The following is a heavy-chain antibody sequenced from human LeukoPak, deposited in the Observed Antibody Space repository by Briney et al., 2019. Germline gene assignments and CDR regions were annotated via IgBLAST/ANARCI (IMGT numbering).Heavy chain of an antibody. J-gene: IGHJ4*02. D-gene: IGHD6-13*01. V-gene: IGHV1-18*01. Sequence: GASVRVSCKASGYTFTSYGISWVRQAPGQGLEWMGWISAYNGNTNYAQKLQGRVTMTTDTSTSTAYMELRSLRSDDTAVYYCARDSPGIAAASLDIYWGQGTLVTVSS. CDR1: GYTFTSYG. CDR2: ISAYNGNT. CDR3: ARDSPGIAAASLDIY.